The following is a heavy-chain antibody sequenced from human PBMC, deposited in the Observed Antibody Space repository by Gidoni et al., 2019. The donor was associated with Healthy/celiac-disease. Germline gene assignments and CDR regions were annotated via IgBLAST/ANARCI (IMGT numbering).Heavy chain of an antibody. D-gene: IGHD6-19*01. CDR2: ISGSGGST. CDR3: AKVWYSSGWSFDY. J-gene: IGHJ4*02. Sequence: EVQLLESGGGLVQPGGSLRLSCAASGFTFSSYAMSWVRQAPGKGLEWVSAISGSGGSTYYTDSVKGRFTISRDNSKNTLYLQMNSLRAEDTAVYYCAKVWYSSGWSFDYWGQGTLVTVSS. V-gene: IGHV3-23*01. CDR1: GFTFSSYA.